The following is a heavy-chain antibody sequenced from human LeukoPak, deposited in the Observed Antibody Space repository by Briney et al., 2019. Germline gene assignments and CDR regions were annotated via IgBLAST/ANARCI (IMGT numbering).Heavy chain of an antibody. Sequence: GGSLRLSCAAPGFTFSSYSMNRVRQAPGKGLEWVSSISSSSSYIYYADSVEGRFTISRDNAKNSLYLQMNSLRAEDTAVYYCARGVLVYYYDSSGYSSWGQGTLVTVSS. J-gene: IGHJ4*02. V-gene: IGHV3-21*01. CDR2: ISSSSSYI. D-gene: IGHD3-22*01. CDR3: ARGVLVYYYDSSGYSS. CDR1: GFTFSSYS.